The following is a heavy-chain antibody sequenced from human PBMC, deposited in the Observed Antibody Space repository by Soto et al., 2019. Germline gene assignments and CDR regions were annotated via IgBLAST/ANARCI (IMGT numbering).Heavy chain of an antibody. CDR1: GFTFTSSA. CDR2: IVVGSGNT. V-gene: IGHV1-58*02. D-gene: IGHD2-2*01. CDR3: AAVGSSTSPSDFDY. Sequence: GASVKVSCKASGFTFTSSAMQWVRQARGQRLEWIGWIVVGSGNTNYAQKFQERVTITRDMSTSTAYMELSSLRSEDTAVYYCAAVGSSTSPSDFDYWGQGTLVTVSS. J-gene: IGHJ4*02.